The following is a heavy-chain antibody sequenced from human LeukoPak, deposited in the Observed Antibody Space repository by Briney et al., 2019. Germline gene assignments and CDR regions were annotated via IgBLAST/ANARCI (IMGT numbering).Heavy chain of an antibody. Sequence: PGGSLRLSCAASGFTFSSYSMNWVRQAPGKGLEWVSSISGSSGYIYYADSVKGRFTISRDNAKNSLYLQMNSLRAEDTAVYYCARGWMTGYSGYRPESYYPYWGQGTLVTVSS. CDR2: ISGSSGYI. CDR3: ARGWMTGYSGYRPESYYPY. D-gene: IGHD5-12*01. V-gene: IGHV3-21*01. CDR1: GFTFSSYS. J-gene: IGHJ4*02.